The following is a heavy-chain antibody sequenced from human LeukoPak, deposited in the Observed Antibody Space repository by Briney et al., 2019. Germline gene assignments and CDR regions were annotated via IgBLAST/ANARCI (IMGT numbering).Heavy chain of an antibody. V-gene: IGHV3-21*01. CDR1: GFTFSNYN. CDR2: ISGSSTNI. J-gene: IGHJ4*02. D-gene: IGHD6-19*01. CDR3: ARDDTAVAGTELDY. Sequence: GGSLRLSCAASGFTFSNYNMNWVRQAPGKGLEWVSYISGSSTNIYYTDSVKGRFTISRDNAKSSLYLQMNSLRAEDTAVYYCARDDTAVAGTELDYWGQGTLVTVSS.